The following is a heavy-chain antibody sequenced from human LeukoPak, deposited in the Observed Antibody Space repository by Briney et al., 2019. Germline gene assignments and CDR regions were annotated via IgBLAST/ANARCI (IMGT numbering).Heavy chain of an antibody. Sequence: SETLSLTCAVYGGSFSGYYWSWIRQPPGKGLKWIGEINHSGSTNYNPSLKSRVTISVDKSKNQFSLKLSSVTAADTAVYYCARDVGIVGAPLKNAFDIWGQGTMVTVSS. V-gene: IGHV4-34*01. CDR3: ARDVGIVGAPLKNAFDI. J-gene: IGHJ3*02. CDR2: INHSGST. D-gene: IGHD1-26*01. CDR1: GGSFSGYY.